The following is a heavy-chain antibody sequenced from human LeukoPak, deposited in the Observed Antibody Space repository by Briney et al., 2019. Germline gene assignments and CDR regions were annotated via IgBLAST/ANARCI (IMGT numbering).Heavy chain of an antibody. V-gene: IGHV3-48*04. CDR2: ISSSGSTI. CDR3: AREFTYYYGSGSGETYYMDV. D-gene: IGHD3-10*01. Sequence: GGSLRLSCAASGFIFSTYSMNWVRQAPGKGLEWVSYISSSGSTIYYADSVKGRFTISRDNAKNSLYLQMNSLRAEDTAVYYCAREFTYYYGSGSGETYYMDVWGKGTTVTISS. CDR1: GFIFSTYS. J-gene: IGHJ6*03.